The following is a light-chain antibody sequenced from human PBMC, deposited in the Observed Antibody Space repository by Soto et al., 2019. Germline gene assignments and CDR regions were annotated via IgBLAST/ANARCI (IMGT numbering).Light chain of an antibody. CDR2: EGS. J-gene: IGLJ3*02. V-gene: IGLV2-23*01. CDR1: SSDVGSYNL. Sequence: QSALTQPASVSGSPGQSITISCTGTSSDVGSYNLVSWYQQHPGKAPKLMIYEGSKRPSGVSNRFSGSKSGNTASLTFSGLQAEDEADYYCCSYAGSMVFGGGTKLTVL. CDR3: CSYAGSMV.